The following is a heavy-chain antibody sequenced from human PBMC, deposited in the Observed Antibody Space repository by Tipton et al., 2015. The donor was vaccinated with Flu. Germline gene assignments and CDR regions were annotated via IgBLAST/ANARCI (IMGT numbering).Heavy chain of an antibody. V-gene: IGHV4-59*12. D-gene: IGHD2-2*01. CDR1: GGSIGSFY. J-gene: IGHJ4*02. CDR3: ARDPSLGMPDYFDY. Sequence: GLVKPSETLSLTCTVSGGSIGSFYWNWIRQPPGKGLEWIGYIYNNAYTKYNPALESRAAIFVDTSKKQFSLELKSVTAADTAVYYCARDPSLGMPDYFDYWGRGTLVTASS. CDR2: IYNNAYT.